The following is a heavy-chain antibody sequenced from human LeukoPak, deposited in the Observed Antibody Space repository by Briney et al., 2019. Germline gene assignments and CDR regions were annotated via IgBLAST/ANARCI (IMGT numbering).Heavy chain of an antibody. J-gene: IGHJ5*02. Sequence: SQTLSLTCAVSGGSISSGGYSWSWIRQPPGKGLEWIGYIYYSGSTNYNPSLKSRVTISVDTSKNQFSLKLSSVTAADTAVYYCARVLDYYDSSGYYYVSPWGQGTLVTVSS. CDR3: ARVLDYYDSSGYYYVSP. D-gene: IGHD3-22*01. V-gene: IGHV4-61*08. CDR2: IYYSGST. CDR1: GGSISSGGYS.